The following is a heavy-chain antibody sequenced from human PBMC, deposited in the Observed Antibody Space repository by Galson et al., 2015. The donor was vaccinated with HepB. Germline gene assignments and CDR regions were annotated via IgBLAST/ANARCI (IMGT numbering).Heavy chain of an antibody. CDR1: GFTFSTYG. D-gene: IGHD2-21*02. CDR2: ISYDGSNK. CDR3: AKVKETLRLFDAFDI. Sequence: SLRLSCAASGFTFSTYGMHWVRQAPGKGLEWVAVISYDGSNKYYADSVKGRFTISRDNSKNTLYLQMNSLRAEDTAVYYCAKVKETLRLFDAFDIWGQGTMVTVSS. V-gene: IGHV3-30*18. J-gene: IGHJ3*02.